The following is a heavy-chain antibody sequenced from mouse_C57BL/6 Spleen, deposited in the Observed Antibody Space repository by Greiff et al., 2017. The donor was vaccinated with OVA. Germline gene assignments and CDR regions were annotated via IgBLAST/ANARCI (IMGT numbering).Heavy chain of an antibody. CDR2: ISSGGSYT. CDR1: GFTFSSYG. J-gene: IGHJ4*01. D-gene: IGHD2-4*01. Sequence: EVKLQESGGDLVKPGGSLKLSCAASGFTFSSYGMSWVRQTPDKRLEWVATISSGGSYTYYPDSVKGRFTISRDNAKNTLYLQMSSLKSEDTAMYYCARQGDYDDYAMDYWGQGTSVTVSS. V-gene: IGHV5-6*01. CDR3: ARQGDYDDYAMDY.